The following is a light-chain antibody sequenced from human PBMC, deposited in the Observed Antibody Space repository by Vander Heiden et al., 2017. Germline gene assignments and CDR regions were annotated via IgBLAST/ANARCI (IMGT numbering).Light chain of an antibody. Sequence: SSVLTQDPAVSVALGQTVRITCQGDTLRSYYASWYQQKPGQAPVLVICGKNNRPSGIPDRFSGSNSGNTASLTIAGAQAEDEADYYCNSRDNSNNHNYVFGTGTKVTVL. V-gene: IGLV3-19*01. CDR3: NSRDNSNNHNYV. J-gene: IGLJ1*01. CDR1: TLRSYY. CDR2: GKN.